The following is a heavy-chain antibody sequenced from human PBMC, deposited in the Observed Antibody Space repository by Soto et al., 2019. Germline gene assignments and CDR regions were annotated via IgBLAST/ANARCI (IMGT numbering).Heavy chain of an antibody. Sequence: EVQLLECGGGLVQPGGSLRLSCAASGFSFSDYVMNWVRQAPGKGLEWVGRIKSKTDGGTSDYAAPVKGRFTISRDDSRKTLYLEMISLKAEDTAVYYCTTDDPINRNWGQGTLVTVSS. CDR2: IKSKTDGGTS. CDR1: GFSFSDYV. V-gene: IGHV3-15*01. CDR3: TTDDPINRN. J-gene: IGHJ4*02.